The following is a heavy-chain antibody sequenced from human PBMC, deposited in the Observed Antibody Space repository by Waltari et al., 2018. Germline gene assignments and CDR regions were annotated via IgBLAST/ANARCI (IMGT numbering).Heavy chain of an antibody. Sequence: QLQLQESGPGLVKPSETLSLTCTVSGGSISSSSYYWGWIRQPPGKGLEWIGSIYYSGSTYYNPSLKSRVTRSVDTAKNQFSLKLSSVTAADTAVYYCARELERENWFDPWGQGTLVTVSS. J-gene: IGHJ5*02. CDR3: ARELERENWFDP. D-gene: IGHD1-1*01. V-gene: IGHV4-39*07. CDR1: GGSISSSSYY. CDR2: IYYSGST.